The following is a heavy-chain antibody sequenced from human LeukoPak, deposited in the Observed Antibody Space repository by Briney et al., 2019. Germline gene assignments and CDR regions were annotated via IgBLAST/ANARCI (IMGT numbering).Heavy chain of an antibody. CDR3: VGFDY. V-gene: IGHV3-43*02. D-gene: IGHD3-16*01. CDR2: ISGDGGST. CDR1: GFTFDDNG. J-gene: IGHJ4*02. Sequence: GRSLRLSCAAPGFTFDDNGMRWVRQAPGNCLEWVSLISGDGGSTYYADSVKGRFTISRDNSKNSLYLQMNSLRTEDTALYYCVGFDYWGQGTLVTVSS.